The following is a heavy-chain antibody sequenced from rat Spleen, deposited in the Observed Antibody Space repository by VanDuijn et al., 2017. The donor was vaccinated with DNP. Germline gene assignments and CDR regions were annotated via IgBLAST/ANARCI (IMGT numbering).Heavy chain of an antibody. J-gene: IGHJ3*01. CDR1: GFXXXYYX. Sequence: EVQLMESGGDLVXPGXXXKLSCVXXGFXXXYYXXXWVXXVPGKRLESFASITVNGGATYNLDSGKGRFTISRDNAKNTLYLQMNSLRSEDMATYYCARPYGYNSMGFAYWGQGTLVTVSS. CDR2: ITVNGGAT. D-gene: IGHD1-4*01. CDR3: ARPYGYNSMGFAY. V-gene: IGHV5-31*01.